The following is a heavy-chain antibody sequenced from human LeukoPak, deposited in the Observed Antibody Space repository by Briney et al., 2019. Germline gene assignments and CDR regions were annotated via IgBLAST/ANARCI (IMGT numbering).Heavy chain of an antibody. Sequence: SETLSLTCTVSGGSISSYYWSWIRQPPGKGLEWIGYIYTSGSTNYNPSLKSRVTMSVDTSKNQFSLKLSSVTAADTAVYYCARDRGNGYHWGQGTLVTVSS. CDR3: ARDRGNGYH. J-gene: IGHJ1*01. D-gene: IGHD2-15*01. V-gene: IGHV4-4*09. CDR2: IYTSGST. CDR1: GGSISSYY.